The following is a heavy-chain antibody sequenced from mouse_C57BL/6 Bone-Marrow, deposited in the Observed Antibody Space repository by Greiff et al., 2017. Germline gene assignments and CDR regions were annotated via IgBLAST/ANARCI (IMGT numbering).Heavy chain of an antibody. Sequence: VQLQQSGAELVRPGTSVKLSCKASGYTFTSYWMHWVKQTPGQGLEWIGVIDPSDSYTTYNQKFKGKATLTVDTSSSTACMQLSRLTSEDSAVYICARGAVVPWYFDVWGTGTTVTVSS. CDR1: GYTFTSYW. CDR3: ARGAVVPWYFDV. V-gene: IGHV1-59*01. D-gene: IGHD1-1*01. CDR2: IDPSDSYT. J-gene: IGHJ1*03.